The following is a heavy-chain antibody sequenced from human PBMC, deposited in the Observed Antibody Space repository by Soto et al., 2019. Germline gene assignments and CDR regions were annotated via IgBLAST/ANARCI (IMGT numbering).Heavy chain of an antibody. D-gene: IGHD3-22*01. V-gene: IGHV3-23*01. CDR1: GFTFRSYA. J-gene: IGHJ4*02. CDR3: AKDPAYYYDSSGYWAFDY. CDR2: ISGSGGST. Sequence: PGGSLRLSCAASGFTFRSYAMSWVRQAPGKGLEWVSAISGSGGSTYYADSVKGRFTISRDNSKNTLYLQMNSLRAEDTAVYYCAKDPAYYYDSSGYWAFDYWGQGTLVTVS.